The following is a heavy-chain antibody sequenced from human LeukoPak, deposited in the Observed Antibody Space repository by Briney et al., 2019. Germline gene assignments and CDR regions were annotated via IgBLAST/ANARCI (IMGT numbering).Heavy chain of an antibody. V-gene: IGHV4-34*01. D-gene: IGHD2-2*01. Sequence: GSLRLSCAASGFTFDDYGMSWLRQPPGKGLEWIGEINHSGSTNYNPSLKSRVTISVDTSKNQFSLKLSSVTAADTAVYYCARSLRTPAGLDYWGQGTLVTVSS. J-gene: IGHJ4*02. CDR1: GFTFDDYG. CDR3: ARSLRTPAGLDY. CDR2: INHSGST.